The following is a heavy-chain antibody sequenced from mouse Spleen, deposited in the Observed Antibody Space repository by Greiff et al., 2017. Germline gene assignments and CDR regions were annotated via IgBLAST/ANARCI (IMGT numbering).Heavy chain of an antibody. D-gene: IGHD2-4*01. V-gene: IGHV5-9-4*01. CDR3: ARGGITTEAPPYYYAMDY. J-gene: IGHJ4*01. Sequence: EVKLVESGGGLVKPGGSLKLSCAASGFTFSSYAMSWVRQSPEKRLEWVAEISSGGSYTYYPDTVTGRFTISRDNAKNTLYLEMSSLRSEDTAMYYCARGGITTEAPPYYYAMDYWGQGTSVTVSS. CDR2: ISSGGSYT. CDR1: GFTFSSYA.